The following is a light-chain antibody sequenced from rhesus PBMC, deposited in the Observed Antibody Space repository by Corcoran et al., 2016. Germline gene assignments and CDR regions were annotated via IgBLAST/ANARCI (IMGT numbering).Light chain of an antibody. CDR3: HSYTTGSTFI. J-gene: IGLJ1*01. CDR1: SSDIGAYHA. Sequence: QSALTQPPSVSKALGQSVTISCTGSSSDIGAYHAVSWYQQSSGTAHRLLIYDVNNRPSGVSVRFSGSKSGNTASLTVSALQPEDEADYYCHSYTTGSTFIFGGGTRLTVL. V-gene: IGLV2-38*01. CDR2: DVN.